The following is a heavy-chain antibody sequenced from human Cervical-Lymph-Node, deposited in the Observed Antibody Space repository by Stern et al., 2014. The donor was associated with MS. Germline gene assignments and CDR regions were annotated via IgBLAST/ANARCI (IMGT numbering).Heavy chain of an antibody. Sequence: QVQLQQWGAGLLKPSETLSLTCGVSGGSFSDYYWSWIRQAPGKGLEWIGEINHSGDPNYNPSLKIRVSLSVDPSKNQFSLKLISVTAADTSVYYCARGPQHSSWYFPFDYWGQGTLVTVSS. V-gene: IGHV4-34*01. CDR1: GGSFSDYY. D-gene: IGHD6-13*01. CDR2: INHSGDP. J-gene: IGHJ4*02. CDR3: ARGPQHSSWYFPFDY.